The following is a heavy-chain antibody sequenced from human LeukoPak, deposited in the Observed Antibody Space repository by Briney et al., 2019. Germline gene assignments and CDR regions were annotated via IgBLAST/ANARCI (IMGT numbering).Heavy chain of an antibody. Sequence: PSETLSLTCTVSGGSISSHYWSWIRQPPGKGLEWIGYIYYSGSTNYNPSLKSRVTISVDTSKNQFSLKLSSVTAADTAVYYCARVFSSSWYGVWFDPWGQGTLVTVSS. V-gene: IGHV4-59*11. CDR2: IYYSGST. J-gene: IGHJ5*02. CDR3: ARVFSSSWYGVWFDP. CDR1: GGSISSHY. D-gene: IGHD6-13*01.